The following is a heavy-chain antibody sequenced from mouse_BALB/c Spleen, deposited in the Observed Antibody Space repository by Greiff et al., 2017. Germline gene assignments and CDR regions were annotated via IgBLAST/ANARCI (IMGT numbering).Heavy chain of an antibody. CDR1: GFTFTDYY. CDR2: IRNKANGYTT. J-gene: IGHJ3*01. Sequence: EVQGVESGGGLVQPGGSLRLSCATSGFTFTDYYMSWVRQPPGKALEWLGFIRNKANGYTTEYSASVKGRFTISRDNSQSILYLQMNTLRAEDSATYYCARDLYYGYDGAWFAYWGQGTLVTVSA. CDR3: ARDLYYGYDGAWFAY. V-gene: IGHV7-3*02. D-gene: IGHD2-2*01.